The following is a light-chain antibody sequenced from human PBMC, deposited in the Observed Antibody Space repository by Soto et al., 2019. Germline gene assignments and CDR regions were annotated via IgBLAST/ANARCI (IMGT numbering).Light chain of an antibody. J-gene: IGKJ1*01. CDR2: KAS. CDR3: QQSRT. V-gene: IGKV1-5*03. Sequence: DIQMTQSPSTLAASVGDTVTITCRASQSISSWLAWYQQNPGKAPKLLIQKASSLESGVPSRFSGSRSGTEFTLTITSLQPDDFATYYCQQSRTFGQGTKVEI. CDR1: QSISSW.